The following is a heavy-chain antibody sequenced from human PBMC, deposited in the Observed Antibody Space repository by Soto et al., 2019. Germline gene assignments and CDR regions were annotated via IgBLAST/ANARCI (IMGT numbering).Heavy chain of an antibody. J-gene: IGHJ5*01. V-gene: IGHV2-5*02. CDR2: IYWDDDK. Sequence: QITLKESGPTLVKPTETLTLTCTFSGFSLSNSGVGVGWIRQPPGKALEWLAFIYWDDDKRYSPSLKSRLTIIKDTSNKQVVLIMTNVDPVDSATYYCAHRSTYSSSWNSGWFDSWGQGTLVTVSS. CDR1: GFSLSNSGVG. D-gene: IGHD6-13*01. CDR3: AHRSTYSSSWNSGWFDS.